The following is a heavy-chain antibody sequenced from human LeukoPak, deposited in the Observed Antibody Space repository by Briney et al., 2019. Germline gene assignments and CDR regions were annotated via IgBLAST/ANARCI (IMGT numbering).Heavy chain of an antibody. Sequence: ASVKVSCKASGYTFTNYGISWVRQAPGQGLEWMGWISPYNDYTNYAQKLQGRVTMTTDTSTSAGYMELRSLRSDDTAVYYCARWYCSSTSCYAGAFDMWGQGTMVTVSS. CDR3: ARWYCSSTSCYAGAFDM. J-gene: IGHJ3*02. CDR2: ISPYNDYT. V-gene: IGHV1-18*04. D-gene: IGHD2-2*01. CDR1: GYTFTNYG.